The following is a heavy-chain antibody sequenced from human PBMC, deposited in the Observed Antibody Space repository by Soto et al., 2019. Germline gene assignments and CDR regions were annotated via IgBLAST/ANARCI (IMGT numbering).Heavy chain of an antibody. CDR1: GFTFSTYD. CDR3: ARPRYTSTWGFFDL. CDR2: IGVPGDT. D-gene: IGHD6-13*01. V-gene: IGHV3-13*01. Sequence: EVQLVESGGGLVQPGGSLSLSCAASGFTFSTYDMHWVRQGSGKGLEWVAAIGVPGDTYYRDSVKGRFTISRENARDSLYLQMNNLRAGDTAVYYCARPRYTSTWGFFDLWGRGTLVTVSS. J-gene: IGHJ2*01.